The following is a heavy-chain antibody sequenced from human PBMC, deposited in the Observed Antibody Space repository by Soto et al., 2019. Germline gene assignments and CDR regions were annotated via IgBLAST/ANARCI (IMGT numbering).Heavy chain of an antibody. Sequence: GGSLRLSCAASGFTFSSYGMHWVRQAPGKGLEWVAVISYDGSNKYYADSVKGRFTISRDNSKNTLYLQMNSLRAEDTAVYYCAKDGEYCSSTSCFHNYYYYMDVWGKGTTVTVSS. CDR1: GFTFSSYG. V-gene: IGHV3-30*18. CDR3: AKDGEYCSSTSCFHNYYYYMDV. D-gene: IGHD2-2*01. J-gene: IGHJ6*03. CDR2: ISYDGSNK.